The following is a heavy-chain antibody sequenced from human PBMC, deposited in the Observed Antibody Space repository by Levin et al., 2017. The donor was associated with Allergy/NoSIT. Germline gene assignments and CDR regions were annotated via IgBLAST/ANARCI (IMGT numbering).Heavy chain of an antibody. Sequence: GESLKISCKGSGYSFTSYWIGWVRQMPGKGLEWMGIIYPGDSDTRYSPSFQGQVTISADKSISTAYLQWSSLKASDTAMYYCARLPTCGGDCYSLEDEPSIFIIRAPRPHYYFDYWGQGTLFTVSS. J-gene: IGHJ4*02. CDR3: ARLPTCGGDCYSLEDEPSIFIIRAPRPHYYFDY. V-gene: IGHV5-51*01. CDR2: IYPGDSDT. D-gene: IGHD2-21*02. CDR1: GYSFTSYW.